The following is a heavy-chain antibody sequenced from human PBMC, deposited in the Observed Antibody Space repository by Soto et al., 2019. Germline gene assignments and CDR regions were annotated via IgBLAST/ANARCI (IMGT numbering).Heavy chain of an antibody. Sequence: SQTRSLTCAISGDSVSSNSAAWNWIRQSPSRGLEWPGRTYYRSKWYNDYAVSVKSRITINPDTSKNQFSLQLNSVTPEDTAVYYCARALWFGELSDTAQDYYYGMDVWGQGTTVIVSS. V-gene: IGHV6-1*01. CDR3: ARALWFGELSDTAQDYYYGMDV. CDR1: GDSVSSNSAA. CDR2: TYYRSKWYN. J-gene: IGHJ6*02. D-gene: IGHD3-10*01.